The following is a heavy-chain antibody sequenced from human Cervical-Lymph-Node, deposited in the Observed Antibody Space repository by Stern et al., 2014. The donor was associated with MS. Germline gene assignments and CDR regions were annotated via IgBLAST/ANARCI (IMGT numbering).Heavy chain of an antibody. J-gene: IGHJ4*02. Sequence: EVHLVESGAEMKEVGESLRISCKGSGYSFTSNWIGWVRQLPGKGLEWMGIIFPLDSDTRYRPSFQGQVTISADTSISTAYLQWSSLRASDTAKYYCARLDSSGWSRWGQGTLVTVSS. D-gene: IGHD6-19*01. V-gene: IGHV5-51*01. CDR2: IFPLDSDT. CDR3: ARLDSSGWSR. CDR1: GYSFTSNW.